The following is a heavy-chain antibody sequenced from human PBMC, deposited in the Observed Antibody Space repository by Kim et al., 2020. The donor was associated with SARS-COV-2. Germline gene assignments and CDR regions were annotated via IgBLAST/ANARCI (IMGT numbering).Heavy chain of an antibody. CDR2: YTSRHT. D-gene: IGHD3-16*02. Sequence: YTSRHTNYNPTLQSRVTMSVEMSKNQFSLKLSSVTAADTAVYYCASALGHWGQGTLVTVSS. V-gene: IGHV4-4*07. CDR3: ASALGH. J-gene: IGHJ4*02.